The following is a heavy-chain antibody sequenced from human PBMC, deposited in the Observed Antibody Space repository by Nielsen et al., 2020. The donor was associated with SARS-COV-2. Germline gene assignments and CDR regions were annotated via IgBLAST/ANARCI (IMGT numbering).Heavy chain of an antibody. CDR1: GYTFTSYG. Sequence: ASVKVSCKASGYTFTSYGISWVRQAPGQGLEWMGWISAYNGNTNYAQKLQGRVTMTTDTSTSTAYMELRSLRSDDTAVYYCARDVPAYGGNRAYYYGMDVWGQGTTVTVSS. J-gene: IGHJ6*02. V-gene: IGHV1-18*01. CDR3: ARDVPAYGGNRAYYYGMDV. CDR2: ISAYNGNT. D-gene: IGHD4-23*01.